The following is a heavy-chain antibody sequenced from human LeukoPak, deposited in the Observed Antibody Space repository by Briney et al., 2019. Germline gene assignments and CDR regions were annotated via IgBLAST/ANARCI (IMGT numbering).Heavy chain of an antibody. CDR2: INPNSGGT. J-gene: IGHJ4*02. CDR3: ARDRWWVGIAAHLDY. D-gene: IGHD6-6*01. V-gene: IGHV1-2*02. Sequence: ASVKVSCKASGYTFTGYYMHWVRQAPGQGLEWMGWINPNSGGTNYAQKFQGRVTMTRDTSISTAYMELSRLRSDDTAVYYCARDRWWVGIAAHLDYWGQGTLVTVSS. CDR1: GYTFTGYY.